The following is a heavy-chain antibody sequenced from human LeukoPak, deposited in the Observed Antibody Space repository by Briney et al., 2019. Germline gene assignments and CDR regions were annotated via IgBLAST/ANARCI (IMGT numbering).Heavy chain of an antibody. J-gene: IGHJ2*01. CDR3: ARDSDGYPYFDL. CDR1: GGTFSSYA. CDR2: IIPIFGTA. V-gene: IGHV1-69*13. D-gene: IGHD5-18*01. Sequence: GASVKVSCTASGGTFSSYAISWVRQAPGQGLEWMGGIIPIFGTANYARKFQGRVTITADESTSTAYMELSSLRSEDTAVYYCARDSDGYPYFDLWGRGTLVTVSS.